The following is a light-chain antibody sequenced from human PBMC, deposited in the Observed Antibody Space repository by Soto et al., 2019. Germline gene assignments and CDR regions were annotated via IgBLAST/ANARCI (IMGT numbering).Light chain of an antibody. V-gene: IGKV3-20*01. CDR1: QSVSSN. Sequence: EIVLTQSPGPLSLSPGERATLSCRASQSVSSNLAWYQQKPGQAPRLLIYGASTRATGIPDRFSGSGSGTDFTLTISRLEPEDFAVYYCQQYGSSGTFGQGTKVDIK. CDR3: QQYGSSGT. CDR2: GAS. J-gene: IGKJ1*01.